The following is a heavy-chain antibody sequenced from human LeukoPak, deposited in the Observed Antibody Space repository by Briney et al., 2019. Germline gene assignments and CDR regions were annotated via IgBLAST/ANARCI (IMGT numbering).Heavy chain of an antibody. CDR2: IYYSGST. D-gene: IGHD2-21*01. V-gene: IGHV4-39*07. Sequence: SETLSLTCTVSGGSISSSNFYWGWIRQPPGKGLEWIGSIYYSGSTYYNPSLKSRVTISVDTSKNQFSLKLSSVTAADTAVYYCARGPSYCGGDCYSYFDYWGQGTLVTVSS. CDR3: ARGPSYCGGDCYSYFDY. J-gene: IGHJ4*02. CDR1: GGSISSSNFY.